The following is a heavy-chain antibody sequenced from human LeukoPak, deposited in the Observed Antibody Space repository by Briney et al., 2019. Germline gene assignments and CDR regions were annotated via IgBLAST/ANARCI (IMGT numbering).Heavy chain of an antibody. Sequence: GGSLRLSCAASGFTFSSYGMHWVRQAPGKGLEWVAVISYDGSNKYYAGSVKGRFTISRDNSKNTLYLQMNSLRAEDTAVYYCAKDRGRWLQEVKDAFDIWGQGTMVTVSS. V-gene: IGHV3-30*18. J-gene: IGHJ3*02. D-gene: IGHD5-24*01. CDR2: ISYDGSNK. CDR1: GFTFSSYG. CDR3: AKDRGRWLQEVKDAFDI.